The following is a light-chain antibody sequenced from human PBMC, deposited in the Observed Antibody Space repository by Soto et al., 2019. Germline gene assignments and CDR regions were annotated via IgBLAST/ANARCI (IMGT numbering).Light chain of an antibody. Sequence: ENVLTQFPGTLSLSPGERATLSCRASQSVSSNSLAWYQQKPGQAPRLLIYGASSRAAGIPDRFRGSGSGTDFTLTISRLEPEDFAVYYCQHFGSSPPWPFGQGTKVEMK. CDR3: QHFGSSPPWP. CDR1: QSVSSNS. CDR2: GAS. V-gene: IGKV3-20*01. J-gene: IGKJ1*01.